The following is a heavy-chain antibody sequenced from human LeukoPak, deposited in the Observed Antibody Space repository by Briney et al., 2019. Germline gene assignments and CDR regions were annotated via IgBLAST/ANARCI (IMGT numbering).Heavy chain of an antibody. CDR3: ARNSAVATSRSWFDP. J-gene: IGHJ5*02. CDR1: GGSISNYY. Sequence: SETLSLTCTVSGGSISNYYWSWIRQPPGKGLEWIGYIYYSGSTTYNPSLESRVTISADTSKNQFSLKRTAVTAADTAVYYCARNSAVATSRSWFDPWGQGTLVTVSS. CDR2: IYYSGST. D-gene: IGHD6-19*01. V-gene: IGHV4-59*08.